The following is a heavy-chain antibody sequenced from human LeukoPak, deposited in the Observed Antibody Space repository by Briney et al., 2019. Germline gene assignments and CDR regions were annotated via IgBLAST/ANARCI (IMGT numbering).Heavy chain of an antibody. J-gene: IGHJ5*02. V-gene: IGHV1-2*02. D-gene: IGHD3-10*01. CDR3: ARDGSMVRGVSGWFDP. Sequence: ASVKVSCKASGYTFTGYYMHWVRQAPGQGLEWMGWINPNSGGTNYAQKFQGRVTMTRDTSISTAYMELSRLRSDDTAVYYCARDGSMVRGVSGWFDPWGQGTLVTVSS. CDR1: GYTFTGYY. CDR2: INPNSGGT.